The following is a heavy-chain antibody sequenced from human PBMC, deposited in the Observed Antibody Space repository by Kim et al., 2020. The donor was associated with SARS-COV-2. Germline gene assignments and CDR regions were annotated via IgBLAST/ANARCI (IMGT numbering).Heavy chain of an antibody. Sequence: GGSLRLSCAASGFTFDDYAMHWVRQAPGKGLEWVSGISWNSGSIGYADSVKGRFTISRDNAKNSLYLQMNSLRAEDTALYYCAKEGLYCSSTSCSEYFQHWGQGTLVTVSS. CDR2: ISWNSGSI. V-gene: IGHV3-9*01. D-gene: IGHD2-2*01. J-gene: IGHJ1*01. CDR3: AKEGLYCSSTSCSEYFQH. CDR1: GFTFDDYA.